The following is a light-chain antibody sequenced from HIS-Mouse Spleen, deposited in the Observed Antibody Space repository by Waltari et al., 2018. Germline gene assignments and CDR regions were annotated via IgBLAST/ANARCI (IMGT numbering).Light chain of an antibody. CDR3: SSYAGSNNLV. CDR1: SSDVGGYNY. CDR2: EVS. J-gene: IGLJ2*01. Sequence: QSALTQPPSASGSPGQSVTISCTGTSSDVGGYNYVSWYQQHPGKAPKLMIYEVSKRASGVPDRFSGSKSGNTASLTVSGLQAEDEAEYYCSSYAGSNNLVFGGGTKLTVL. V-gene: IGLV2-8*01.